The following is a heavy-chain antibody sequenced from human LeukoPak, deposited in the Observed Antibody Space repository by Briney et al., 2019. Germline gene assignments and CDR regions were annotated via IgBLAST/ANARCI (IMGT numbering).Heavy chain of an antibody. CDR2: IYISGNT. J-gene: IGHJ5*02. CDR1: GDSISSDTYY. Sequence: PSETRSLTCTVSGDSISSDTYYWTWIRQPAGKGLEWIGRIYISGNTNYNPSLKSRVTISVDTSKNQFSLNLNSVTAADTAVYYCAGTRRYCSGGSCYNWFDPWGQGTLVTVSS. D-gene: IGHD2-15*01. CDR3: AGTRRYCSGGSCYNWFDP. V-gene: IGHV4-61*02.